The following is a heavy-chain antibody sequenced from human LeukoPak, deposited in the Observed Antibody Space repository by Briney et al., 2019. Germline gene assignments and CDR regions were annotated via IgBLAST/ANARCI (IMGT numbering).Heavy chain of an antibody. D-gene: IGHD3-10*01. CDR3: ARESHVTREDY. V-gene: IGHV1-18*01. Sequence: ASVKVSCKASGYTFTSYGISWVRQAPGQGLEWMGWISASDGNTDYPQKLQGRVTMTTDTSTSTAYMKLRSLRSDDTAVYYRARESHVTREDYWGQGTLVTVSS. CDR2: ISASDGNT. J-gene: IGHJ4*02. CDR1: GYTFTSYG.